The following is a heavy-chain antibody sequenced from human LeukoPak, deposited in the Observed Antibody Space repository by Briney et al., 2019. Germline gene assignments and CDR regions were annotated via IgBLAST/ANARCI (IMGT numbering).Heavy chain of an antibody. CDR1: GGSISSDGYY. CDR2: IYYSGST. V-gene: IGHV4-31*03. Sequence: PSETLSLTCTVSGGSISSDGYYCSWIRQHPGKGLEWIGYIYYSGSTYCNPSLKSRLTLSVDTSKNQFSLKLSSVTAADTAVYYCARGHAYYYGSGTYGRFDYWGQGTLVTVSS. J-gene: IGHJ4*02. D-gene: IGHD3-10*01. CDR3: ARGHAYYYGSGTYGRFDY.